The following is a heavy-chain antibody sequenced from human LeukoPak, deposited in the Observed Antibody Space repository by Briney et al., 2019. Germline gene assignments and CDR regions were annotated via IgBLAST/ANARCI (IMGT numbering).Heavy chain of an antibody. J-gene: IGHJ4*02. CDR1: GFTFSSYS. CDR2: ISSSSSYI. CDR3: ARAPIAVAGTDY. V-gene: IGHV3-21*01. Sequence: GGSLRLSCAASGFTFSSYSMNWVRQAPGKGLKWVSSISSSSSYIYYADSVKGRFTISRDNAKNSLYLQMNSLRAEDTAVYYCARAPIAVAGTDYWGQGTLVTVSS. D-gene: IGHD6-19*01.